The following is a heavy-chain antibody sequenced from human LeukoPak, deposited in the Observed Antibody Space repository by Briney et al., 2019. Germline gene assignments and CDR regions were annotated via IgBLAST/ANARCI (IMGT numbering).Heavy chain of an antibody. J-gene: IGHJ1*01. Sequence: PGGSLRLSCAASGFTFISYGMHWVRQAPGKGLEWVAFIRYDGSNKYYADSVEGRFTISRDNSKNTLYLQMNSPRAEDTAVYYCAQSGLSGSEEYFHHWGQGTLVTVSS. D-gene: IGHD3-10*01. V-gene: IGHV3-30*02. CDR1: GFTFISYG. CDR3: AQSGLSGSEEYFHH. CDR2: IRYDGSNK.